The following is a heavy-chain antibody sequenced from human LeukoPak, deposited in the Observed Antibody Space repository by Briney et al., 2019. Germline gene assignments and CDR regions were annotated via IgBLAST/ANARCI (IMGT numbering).Heavy chain of an antibody. CDR3: ARADSSSWYRVFGYYYYYMDV. D-gene: IGHD6-13*01. J-gene: IGHJ6*03. V-gene: IGHV7-4-1*02. Sequence: ASVKVSCKASGYTFTSYAMNWVRQAPGQGLEWMGWINTNTGNPTYAQGFTGRFVFSLDTSVSTAYLQISSLKAEDTAVYYCARADSSSWYRVFGYYYYYMDVWGKGTTVTVSS. CDR1: GYTFTSYA. CDR2: INTNTGNP.